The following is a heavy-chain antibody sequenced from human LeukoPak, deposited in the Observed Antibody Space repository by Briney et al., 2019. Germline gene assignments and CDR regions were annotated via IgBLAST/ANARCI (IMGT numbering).Heavy chain of an antibody. CDR3: ARAQRSYYYYGMDV. CDR2: IYYSGST. J-gene: IGHJ6*02. V-gene: IGHV4-59*01. Sequence: SETLSLTCTVSGGSISSYYWSWIRQPPGKGLEWIGYIYYSGSTNYNPSLKSRVTISVDTSKNQFSLKLSSVTAADTAVYYCARAQRSYYYYGMDVWGQGTTDTVSS. CDR1: GGSISSYY.